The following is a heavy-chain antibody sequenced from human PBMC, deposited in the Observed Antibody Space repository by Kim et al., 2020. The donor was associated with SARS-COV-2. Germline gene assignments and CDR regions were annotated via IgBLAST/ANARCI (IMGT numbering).Heavy chain of an antibody. CDR3: ARYSSSSGAGWFDP. J-gene: IGHJ5*02. D-gene: IGHD6-6*01. CDR1: GGSFSGYY. Sequence: ETLSLTCAVYGGSFSGYYWSWIRQPPGKGLEWIGEINHSGSTNYNPSLKSRVTISVDTSKNQFSLKLSSVTAADTAVYYCARYSSSSGAGWFDPWGQGTLVTVSS. CDR2: INHSGST. V-gene: IGHV4-34*01.